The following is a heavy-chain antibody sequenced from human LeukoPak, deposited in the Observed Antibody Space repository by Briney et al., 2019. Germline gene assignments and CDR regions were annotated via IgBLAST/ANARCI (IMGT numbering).Heavy chain of an antibody. V-gene: IGHV1-46*01. CDR2: INPSGGST. CDR3: AGDSHGTAMVIYYYYYMDV. Sequence: ASVKVSCKASGYTFTSYYMHWVRQAPGQGLECMGIINPSGGSTSYAQKFQGRVTMTRDMSTSTVYMELSSLRSEDTAVYYCAGDSHGTAMVIYYYYYMDVWGKGTTVTVSS. D-gene: IGHD5-18*01. CDR1: GYTFTSYY. J-gene: IGHJ6*03.